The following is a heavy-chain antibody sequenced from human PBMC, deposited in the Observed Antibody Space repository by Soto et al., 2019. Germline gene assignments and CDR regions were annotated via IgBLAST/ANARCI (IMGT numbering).Heavy chain of an antibody. D-gene: IGHD5-12*01. Sequence: WETLSLTCAVFGGSFSDSYWSWIRQSPGKGLEWIGEITSSGTTYYNPSLKSRVTISGDTSKNQFSLEVRSVTAADTAMYYCARIHPRVTRGYSGYDSQYYYGMDVWGQGTTVTVSS. J-gene: IGHJ6*02. CDR2: ITSSGTT. CDR3: ARIHPRVTRGYSGYDSQYYYGMDV. CDR1: GGSFSDSY. V-gene: IGHV4-34*01.